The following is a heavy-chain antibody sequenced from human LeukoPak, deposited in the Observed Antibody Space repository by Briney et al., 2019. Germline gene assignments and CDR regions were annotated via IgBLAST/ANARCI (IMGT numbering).Heavy chain of an antibody. V-gene: IGHV3-23*01. J-gene: IGHJ5*02. CDR1: GFTFSSYA. CDR3: AKEIYCVGDCLTDDP. Sequence: PGGSLRLSCAASGFTFSSYAMSWVRQAPGKGLEWVSAISGSGGSTYYADSVKGRFTISRDNSKNTVHLQMNSLRVEDTAIYYCAKEIYCVGDCLTDDPWGQGTLVTVSS. CDR2: ISGSGGST. D-gene: IGHD2-21*02.